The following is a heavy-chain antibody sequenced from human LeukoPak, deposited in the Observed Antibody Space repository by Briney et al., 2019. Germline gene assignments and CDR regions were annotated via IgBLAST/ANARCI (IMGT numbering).Heavy chain of an antibody. CDR2: ISYDGTDE. D-gene: IGHD1-7*01. CDR1: GFIFSYYA. Sequence: QPGGSLRLSCTASGFIFSYYAMHWVRQAPGKGLEWVAIISYDGTDENFADSVEGRFTISRDNSMNTLYLQMNSLRHEDTAVYFCARGGVVTGTKYALEYWGQGTLATVSS. CDR3: ARGGVVTGTKYALEY. V-gene: IGHV3-30*01. J-gene: IGHJ4*02.